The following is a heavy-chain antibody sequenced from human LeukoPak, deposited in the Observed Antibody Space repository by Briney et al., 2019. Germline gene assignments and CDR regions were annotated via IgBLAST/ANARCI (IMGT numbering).Heavy chain of an antibody. V-gene: IGHV3-23*01. Sequence: GGSLRLSCAASGFIFSSYAMSWVRQAPGKGLEWVSAISGSGGNTFYADSVKGRFTISRDNSKNTLYLQMNSLRAEDTAVYYCAKDPVWYSYGYDQNYFDYWGQGTLVTVSS. CDR1: GFIFSSYA. CDR2: ISGSGGNT. D-gene: IGHD5-18*01. J-gene: IGHJ4*02. CDR3: AKDPVWYSYGYDQNYFDY.